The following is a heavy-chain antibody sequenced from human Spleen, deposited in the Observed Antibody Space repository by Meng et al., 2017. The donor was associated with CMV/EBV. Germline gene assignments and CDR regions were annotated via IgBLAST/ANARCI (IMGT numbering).Heavy chain of an antibody. Sequence: QVWAVGGGLVQPGGFLRLPCAASGFHFSSYAMSGVRQAPGKGLEWVSAISGSGGSTYYADSVKGRFTISRDNSKNTLYLQMNSLRAEDTAVYYCAKLWLGLDYWGQGTLVTVSS. J-gene: IGHJ4*02. CDR3: AKLWLGLDY. CDR2: ISGSGGST. V-gene: IGHV3-23*01. CDR1: GFHFSSYA. D-gene: IGHD5-12*01.